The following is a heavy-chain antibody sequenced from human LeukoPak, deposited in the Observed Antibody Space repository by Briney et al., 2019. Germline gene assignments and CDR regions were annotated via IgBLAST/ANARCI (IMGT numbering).Heavy chain of an antibody. D-gene: IGHD3-16*01. CDR1: GGSISSGGYY. CDR2: IYYSGST. Sequence: SQTLSLTCTVSGGSISSGGYYWSWIRQRPGKGLEWIGYIYYSGSTYYNPSLKSRVTISVDTSKNQFSLKLSSVTAADTAVYYCARDYTAGAFDIWGQGTMVTVSS. CDR3: ARDYTAGAFDI. V-gene: IGHV4-31*03. J-gene: IGHJ3*02.